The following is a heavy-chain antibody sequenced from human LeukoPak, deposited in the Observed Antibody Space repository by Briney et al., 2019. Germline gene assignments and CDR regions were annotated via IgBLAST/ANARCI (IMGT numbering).Heavy chain of an antibody. Sequence: PGGSLRLSCAASGSSFSRFWMLWVRHAPGKGLEWVSSISSSSSYIYYADSVKGRFTISRDNAKNSLYLQMNSLRAEDTAVYYCARSRKITMVRGALDYWGQGTLVTVSS. D-gene: IGHD3-10*01. CDR1: GSSFSRFW. J-gene: IGHJ4*02. CDR2: ISSSSSYI. CDR3: ARSRKITMVRGALDY. V-gene: IGHV3-21*01.